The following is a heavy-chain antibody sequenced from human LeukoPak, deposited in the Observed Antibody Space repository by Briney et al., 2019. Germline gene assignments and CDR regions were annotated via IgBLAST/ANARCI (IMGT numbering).Heavy chain of an antibody. CDR2: INHSGST. V-gene: IGHV4-34*01. CDR1: GGSFSGYC. J-gene: IGHJ3*02. Sequence: SETLSLTCAVYGGSFSGYCWSWIRQPPGKGLEWIGEINHSGSTNYNPSLKSRVTISVDTSKNQFSLKLSSVTAADTAVYYCARGPQDYGGHSDYNDGFDIWGQGTMVTVSS. D-gene: IGHD4-23*01. CDR3: ARGPQDYGGHSDYNDGFDI.